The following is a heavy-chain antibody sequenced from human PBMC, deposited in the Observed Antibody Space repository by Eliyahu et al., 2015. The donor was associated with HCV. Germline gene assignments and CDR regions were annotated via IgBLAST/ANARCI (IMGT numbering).Heavy chain of an antibody. Sequence: EVQLVDSGGGLVQPGGSLRLSCAASGFAVNTKYMIWVRQAPGQGLEWVSIIYRDGSTYYPDSVKGRFTISRDNSKNTVYLQMNSLRAEDTAVYYCASGYPDSWGQGTLVTVSS. CDR3: ASGYPDS. D-gene: IGHD3-22*01. CDR2: IYRDGST. V-gene: IGHV3-66*02. J-gene: IGHJ4*02. CDR1: GFAVNTKY.